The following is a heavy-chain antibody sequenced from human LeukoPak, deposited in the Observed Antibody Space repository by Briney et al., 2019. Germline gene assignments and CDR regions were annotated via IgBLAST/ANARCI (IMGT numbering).Heavy chain of an antibody. CDR1: GFTFSSYA. CDR2: ISGSGGST. CDR3: AKSPSRYSSGWYYFDY. J-gene: IGHJ4*02. V-gene: IGHV3-23*01. D-gene: IGHD6-19*01. Sequence: GGSLRLSCAASGFTFSSYAMSWVRQAPGKGLEWVSAISGSGGSTYYADSVKDRFTISRDNSKNTLYLQMNSLRAEDTAVYYCAKSPSRYSSGWYYFDYWGQGTLVTVSS.